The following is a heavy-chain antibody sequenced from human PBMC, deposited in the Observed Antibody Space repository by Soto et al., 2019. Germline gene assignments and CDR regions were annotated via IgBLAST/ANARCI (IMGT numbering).Heavy chain of an antibody. V-gene: IGHV3-33*01. Sequence: QVQLVESGGGVVQPGRSLRLSCAASGFTFSSYGMHWVRQAPGKGLEWVAGIWYDGSNKYYADSVKGRFTISRDNSKNTLYLQMNSLRAEDTAVDYCARDFGSRGMGVWGQGTTVTVSS. CDR3: ARDFGSRGMGV. CDR1: GFTFSSYG. D-gene: IGHD2-15*01. J-gene: IGHJ6*02. CDR2: IWYDGSNK.